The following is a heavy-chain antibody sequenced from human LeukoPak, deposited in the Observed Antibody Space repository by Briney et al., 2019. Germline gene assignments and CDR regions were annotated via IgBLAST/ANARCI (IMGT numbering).Heavy chain of an antibody. V-gene: IGHV3-7*01. CDR2: MKKDGSET. CDR3: GRHRSGSGTYFIDY. CDR1: GFTFSSYS. D-gene: IGHD3-10*01. J-gene: IGHJ4*02. Sequence: QTGGSLRLSCVVSGFTFSSYSMIWVRQASGKGLQWVANMKKDGSETKYVDSVKGRFTISRDNTKNSLYLQMNSLRAEDTAVYYCGRHRSGSGTYFIDYWGQGTLVSVSS.